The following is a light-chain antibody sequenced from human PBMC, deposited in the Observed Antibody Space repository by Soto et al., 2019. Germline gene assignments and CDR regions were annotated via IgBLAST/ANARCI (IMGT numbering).Light chain of an antibody. CDR1: QSVKTN. V-gene: IGKV3-15*01. J-gene: IGKJ4*01. CDR3: QQYGNLLVT. Sequence: EIVMTQSPATLSVSPGERVTLACRASQSVKTNLAWYPQRPGQAPRLLVYGASTRAPGIPARFYGSGFGTDFTLTISSLQSEDFAVYDCQQYGNLLVTFGGGNKVE. CDR2: GAS.